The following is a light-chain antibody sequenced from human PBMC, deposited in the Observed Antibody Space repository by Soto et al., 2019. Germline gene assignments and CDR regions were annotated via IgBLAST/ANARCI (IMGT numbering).Light chain of an antibody. CDR2: DAS. J-gene: IGKJ1*01. Sequence: EIVLTQSPATLSLSPGERATLSCRASQSVSSYLAWYQQKPGQAPRLLIYDASNRATGIPARFSGSGSGTDFTLTISSLEPEDFVVYYCQQRSKWPPWTFGQGTKVEIK. V-gene: IGKV3-11*01. CDR3: QQRSKWPPWT. CDR1: QSVSSY.